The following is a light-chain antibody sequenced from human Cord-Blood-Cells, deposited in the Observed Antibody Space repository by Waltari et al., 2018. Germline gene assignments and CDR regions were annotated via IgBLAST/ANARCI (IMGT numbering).Light chain of an antibody. Sequence: SSELTQDPAVSVALGQPVRITCQGDSLRSYYASWYQQKPGQAPVRVIYGKNNRPSGIPDRFSGSSSGNTASLTITGAQAEDEADYYCNSRDSSGNHVVFGGGTKLTVL. V-gene: IGLV3-19*01. CDR1: SLRSYY. CDR3: NSRDSSGNHVV. J-gene: IGLJ2*01. CDR2: GKN.